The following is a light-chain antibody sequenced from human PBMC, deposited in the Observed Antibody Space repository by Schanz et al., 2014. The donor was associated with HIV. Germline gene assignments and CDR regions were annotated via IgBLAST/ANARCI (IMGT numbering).Light chain of an antibody. Sequence: QSALTQPASVSGSPGQSISISCTGTSGDVGSYNYVSWYQQHPGKAPKLMIYDVSNRPSGVSNRFSGSKSANTASLTISGLQSEDEGDYYCISYTSDTVLFGGGTKLTVL. CDR3: ISYTSDTVL. CDR1: SGDVGSYNY. CDR2: DVS. J-gene: IGLJ2*01. V-gene: IGLV2-14*03.